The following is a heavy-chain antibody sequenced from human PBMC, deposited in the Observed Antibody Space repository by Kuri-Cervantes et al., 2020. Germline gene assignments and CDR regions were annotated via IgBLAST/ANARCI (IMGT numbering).Heavy chain of an antibody. Sequence: SETLSLTCAVYDGSFSGSSWTWIRQPAGKGLEWIGEMNHRGSTNYNPSLKSRVTISVDTSKNQFSLKLRSVTAADTAVYYCARGFRQSGDSSGYPYYYYYYMDVWGKGTTVTVSS. V-gene: IGHV4-34*01. CDR1: DGSFSGSS. J-gene: IGHJ6*03. CDR2: MNHRGST. D-gene: IGHD3-22*01. CDR3: ARGFRQSGDSSGYPYYYYYYMDV.